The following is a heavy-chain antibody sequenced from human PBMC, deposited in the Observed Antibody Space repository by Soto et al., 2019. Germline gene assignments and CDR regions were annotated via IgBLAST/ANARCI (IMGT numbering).Heavy chain of an antibody. J-gene: IGHJ5*02. CDR1: GYKFTTYG. CDR3: ARDRYYYGSGSYYTSWFDP. CDR2: ISAYNGNT. D-gene: IGHD3-10*01. V-gene: IGHV1-18*04. Sequence: ASVKVSCKASGYKFTTYGVSWVRQAPGQGLEWMGWISAYNGNTKYAENLQGRVTMTTDTSTSTAYMELRSLRSDDTAVYYCARDRYYYGSGSYYTSWFDPWGQGTLVTVSS.